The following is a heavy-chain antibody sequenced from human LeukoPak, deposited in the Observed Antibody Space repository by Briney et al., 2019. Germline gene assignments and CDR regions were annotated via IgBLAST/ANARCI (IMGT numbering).Heavy chain of an antibody. Sequence: ASVKVSCKASGGTFSSYAISWVRQAPGQGLEWMGGIIPIFGTANYAQKFQGRVTITADESTSTAYMELSRLRSDDTAVYYCARVLSSGWDLNAFDIWGQGTMVTVSS. V-gene: IGHV1-69*01. J-gene: IGHJ3*02. CDR1: GGTFSSYA. D-gene: IGHD6-19*01. CDR3: ARVLSSGWDLNAFDI. CDR2: IIPIFGTA.